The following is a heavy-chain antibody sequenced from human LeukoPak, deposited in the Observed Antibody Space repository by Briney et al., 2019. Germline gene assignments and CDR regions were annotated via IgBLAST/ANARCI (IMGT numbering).Heavy chain of an antibody. J-gene: IGHJ4*02. CDR1: GFIFSSYA. V-gene: IGHV4-39*07. CDR3: ARDVGATPGYFDY. CDR2: IYYSGNT. D-gene: IGHD1-26*01. Sequence: GSLRLSCTASGFIFSSYAMYWVRQAPGKGLEWIGSIYYSGNTYYNPSLKSRVTISVDTSKNQFSLKLSSVTAADTAVYYCARDVGATPGYFDYWGQGTLVTVSS.